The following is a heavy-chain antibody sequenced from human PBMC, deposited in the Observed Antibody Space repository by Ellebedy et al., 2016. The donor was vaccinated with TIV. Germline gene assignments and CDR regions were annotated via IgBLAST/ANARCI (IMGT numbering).Heavy chain of an antibody. CDR3: ARGVGATGYYFDY. Sequence: GESLKISCAASGFTFSSYSMNWVRQAPGKGLEWVSSISSSSSYIYYADSVKGRFTISRDNAKNSLYLQMNSLRAEDTAVYYCARGVGATGYYFDYWGQGTLVTVSS. J-gene: IGHJ4*02. CDR1: GFTFSSYS. V-gene: IGHV3-21*01. CDR2: ISSSSSYI. D-gene: IGHD1-26*01.